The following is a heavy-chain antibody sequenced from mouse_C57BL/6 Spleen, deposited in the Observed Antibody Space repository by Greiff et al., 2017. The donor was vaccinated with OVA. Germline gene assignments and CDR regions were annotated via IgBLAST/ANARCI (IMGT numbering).Heavy chain of an antibody. CDR3: ASPDYYGSSEWYFDV. Sequence: QVQLQQPGTELVKPGASVKLSCKASGYTSTSYWMHWVKQRPGQGLEWIGNINPSNGGTNYNEKFKSKATLTVDKSSSTAYMQLSSLTSEDSAVYYCASPDYYGSSEWYFDVWGTGTTVTVSS. CDR1: GYTSTSYW. D-gene: IGHD1-1*01. V-gene: IGHV1-53*01. J-gene: IGHJ1*03. CDR2: INPSNGGT.